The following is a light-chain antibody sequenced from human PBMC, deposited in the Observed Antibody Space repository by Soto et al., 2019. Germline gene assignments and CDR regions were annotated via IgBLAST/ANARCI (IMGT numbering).Light chain of an antibody. Sequence: DIQMTQSPSSLSASVGDRVTITCQASRDIRDFLNWYQQKPGKAPKLLIYDASNLAEGVPPRFSGSGSGTDFTLTISSLQPEDVATYYCQKYNSAPYTFGQGTRLEIK. CDR2: DAS. J-gene: IGKJ2*01. CDR3: QKYNSAPYT. CDR1: RDIRDF. V-gene: IGKV1-33*01.